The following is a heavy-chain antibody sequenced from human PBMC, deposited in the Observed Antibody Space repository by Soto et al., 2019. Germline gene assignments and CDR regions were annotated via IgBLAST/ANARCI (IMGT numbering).Heavy chain of an antibody. D-gene: IGHD3-10*01. CDR2: ISAYNGNT. V-gene: IGHV1-18*01. Sequence: QVQLVQSGAEVKKPGASVKVSCKASGYTFTSYGISWVRQAPGQGLEWMGWISAYNGNTNYAQKRKSRVTKNTDTSTSTAYMEVRSLRSDDTTVYYCARDYYGSGRLNAHYWFDPWGQGTLVTVSS. CDR1: GYTFTSYG. J-gene: IGHJ5*02. CDR3: ARDYYGSGRLNAHYWFDP.